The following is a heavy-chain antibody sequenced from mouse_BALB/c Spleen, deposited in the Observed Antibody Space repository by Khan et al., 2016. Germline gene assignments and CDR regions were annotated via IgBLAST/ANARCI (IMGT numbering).Heavy chain of an antibody. CDR2: ISYSGST. CDR1: GYSITSDYA. Sequence: EVQLQESGPGLGKPSQSLSLTCTVTGYSITSDYAWNWIRQFPGNKLEWMGYISYSGSTSYNPSLKSRISITRDTSKNQFFLQLNSVTTEDTATYYCAINWDEEDYWGQGTLVTVSA. D-gene: IGHD4-1*02. V-gene: IGHV3-2*02. CDR3: AINWDEEDY. J-gene: IGHJ3*01.